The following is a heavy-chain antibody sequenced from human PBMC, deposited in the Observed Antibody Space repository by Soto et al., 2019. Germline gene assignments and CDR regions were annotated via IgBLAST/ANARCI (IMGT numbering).Heavy chain of an antibody. Sequence: PVGSLRLSCAASGFTFSSYGMHWVRQAPGKGLEWVAVISYDGSNKYYADSVKGRFTISRDNSKNTLYLQMNSLRAEDTAVYYCAKVGDDYGGKRGYFDYWGQGTLVTVSS. CDR3: AKVGDDYGGKRGYFDY. V-gene: IGHV3-30*18. CDR2: ISYDGSNK. D-gene: IGHD4-17*01. J-gene: IGHJ4*02. CDR1: GFTFSSYG.